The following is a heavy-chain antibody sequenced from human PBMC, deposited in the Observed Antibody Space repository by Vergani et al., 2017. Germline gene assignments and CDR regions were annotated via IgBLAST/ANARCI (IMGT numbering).Heavy chain of an antibody. V-gene: IGHV3-23*01. CDR1: GFTFSSYA. CDR3: AKARDPNCKVGNCYSYYYGLDL. J-gene: IGHJ6*02. CDR2: ISGSGGNT. D-gene: IGHD4-23*01. Sequence: EVQLLESGGGLVQPGGSLRLSCGASGFTFSSYAMTWVRQAPGKGLEWVSAISGSGGNTFYTDSVKGRFTISRDNSKDTLYLQMNSLRVEDTAIYYCAKARDPNCKVGNCYSYYYGLDLWGQGPTVTVSS.